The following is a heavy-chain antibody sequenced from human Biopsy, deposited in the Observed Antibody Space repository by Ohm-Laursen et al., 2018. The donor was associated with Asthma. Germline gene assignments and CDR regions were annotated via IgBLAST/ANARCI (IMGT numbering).Heavy chain of an antibody. Sequence: TLSLTCTVSGGSISSNFYYWGWIRQPPGKGLEWIGNIYKSGQVYYNPSLKSRVTISVDTSKNQFSLKLSSVTAADTAVYYCARAGQCSSTSCYNPGWFDPRGQGTLVTVSS. CDR2: IYKSGQV. CDR3: ARAGQCSSTSCYNPGWFDP. CDR1: GGSISSNFYY. J-gene: IGHJ5*02. V-gene: IGHV4-39*07. D-gene: IGHD2-2*01.